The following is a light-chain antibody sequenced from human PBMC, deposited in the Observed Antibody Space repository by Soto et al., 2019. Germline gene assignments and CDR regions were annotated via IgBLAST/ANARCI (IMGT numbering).Light chain of an antibody. J-gene: IGKJ1*01. V-gene: IGKV3-15*01. Sequence: EIVMTQSPATLSVSPGERGTLPCSASQSVSSNLAWYQQKPGQSPRLLIYGASTRATGIPARFSGSGSGTEFTLTISSLQAEDFAVYYCQQYNSSPLTFGQGTKVDIK. CDR2: GAS. CDR1: QSVSSN. CDR3: QQYNSSPLT.